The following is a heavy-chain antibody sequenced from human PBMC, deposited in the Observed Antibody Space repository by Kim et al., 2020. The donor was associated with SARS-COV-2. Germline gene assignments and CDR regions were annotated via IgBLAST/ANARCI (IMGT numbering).Heavy chain of an antibody. V-gene: IGHV3-33*06. CDR3: AKEMYYYDSSGSPGDY. D-gene: IGHD3-22*01. CDR2: IWYDGSNK. Sequence: GGSLRLSCAASGFTFSSYGMHWVRQAPGKGLEWVAAIWYDGSNKYYADSVKGRFTISRDNSKNTLYLQMNSRRAEDTAVYYCAKEMYYYDSSGSPGDYWGQGTLITVSS. CDR1: GFTFSSYG. J-gene: IGHJ4*02.